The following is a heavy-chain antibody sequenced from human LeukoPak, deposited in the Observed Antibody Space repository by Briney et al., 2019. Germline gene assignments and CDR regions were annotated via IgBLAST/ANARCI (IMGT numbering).Heavy chain of an antibody. J-gene: IGHJ4*02. CDR1: GYSFTSYW. CDR3: ARLRDVLEHQITDY. V-gene: IGHV5-51*01. D-gene: IGHD2-8*01. Sequence: GASLKISCKGSGYSFTSYWIGWVRQMPGKGLEWMGIIYPGDSDTRYSPSFQGQVTISADKSISTAYLQWSSLKASDTGMYYCARLRDVLEHQITDYWGQGTLVTVSS. CDR2: IYPGDSDT.